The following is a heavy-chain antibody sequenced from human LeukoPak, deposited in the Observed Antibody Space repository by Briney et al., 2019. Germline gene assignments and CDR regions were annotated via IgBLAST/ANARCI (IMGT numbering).Heavy chain of an antibody. V-gene: IGHV3-7*01. CDR3: ANYYNSGPQGDY. CDR1: GFTLSTYW. J-gene: IGHJ4*02. CDR2: IKQDGSEK. D-gene: IGHD3-10*01. Sequence: GGSLRLSCVASGFTLSTYWTSWVRQAPGKGLEWVANIKQDGSEKYYVDSVKGRFTISRDNAKNSLYLQMNNLRADDTAVYYCANYYNSGPQGDYWGQGILVTVSS.